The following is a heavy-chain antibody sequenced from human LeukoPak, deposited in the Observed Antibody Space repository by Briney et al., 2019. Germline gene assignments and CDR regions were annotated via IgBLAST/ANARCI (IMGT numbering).Heavy chain of an antibody. CDR3: AKDWGATYAFDI. V-gene: IGHV3-23*01. D-gene: IGHD1-26*01. Sequence: GGSLRLSCAASGFTLSSYAVSWVRQAPGKGLEWVSAISGSGGSTYYADSVKGRFTISRDNSKNTLYLQMNSLRAEDTAVYYCAKDWGATYAFDIWGQGTMVTVSS. CDR1: GFTLSSYA. CDR2: ISGSGGST. J-gene: IGHJ3*02.